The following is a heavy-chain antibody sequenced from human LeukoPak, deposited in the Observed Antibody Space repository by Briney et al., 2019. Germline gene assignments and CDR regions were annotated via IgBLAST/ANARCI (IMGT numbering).Heavy chain of an antibody. CDR2: ISGSGGST. J-gene: IGHJ3*02. CDR3: AKDRPPDFTIFGVVTRAHAFDI. D-gene: IGHD3-3*01. Sequence: GGSLRLSCAASGFTFSSYAMSWVRQAPGKGLEWVSAISGSGGSTYYADSVKGRFTISRDNSKNTLYLQMNSLRAEDTAVYYCAKDRPPDFTIFGVVTRAHAFDIWGQGTMVTVSS. CDR1: GFTFSSYA. V-gene: IGHV3-23*01.